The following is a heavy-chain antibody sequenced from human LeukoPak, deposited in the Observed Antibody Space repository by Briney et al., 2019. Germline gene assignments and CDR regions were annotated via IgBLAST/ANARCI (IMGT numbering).Heavy chain of an antibody. V-gene: IGHV3-30*01. CDR2: ISYDGSDK. D-gene: IGHD3-3*01. CDR3: ARETDFWSGYYPPDY. CDR1: GFTFSRYA. Sequence: PGRSLRLWWAAAGFTFSRYAMHWGRQAPGKGLEYVAIISYDGSDKYYADSVKGRFTISRDDSKSTLYLQMKSLRPEDTALYFCARETDFWSGYYPPDYWGQGTLVTVSS. J-gene: IGHJ4*02.